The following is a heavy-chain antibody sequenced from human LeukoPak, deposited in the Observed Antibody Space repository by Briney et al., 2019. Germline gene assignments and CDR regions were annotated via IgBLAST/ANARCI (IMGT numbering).Heavy chain of an antibody. V-gene: IGHV4-4*02. CDR2: IYHSGSI. Sequence: PSGTLSLTCAVSGGSISSSNWWSWVRQPPGKGLEWIGEIYHSGSINYNPSLRGRVTLSVDKSNNRFSLRLTSVTAADTAVYYCARVRLGGSRGYSLDNWGRGTLVIVSS. CDR1: GGSISSSNW. J-gene: IGHJ4*02. D-gene: IGHD2-15*01. CDR3: ARVRLGGSRGYSLDN.